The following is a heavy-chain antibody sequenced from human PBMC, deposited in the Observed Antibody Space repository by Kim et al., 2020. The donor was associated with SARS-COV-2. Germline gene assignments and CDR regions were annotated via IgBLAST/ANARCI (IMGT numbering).Heavy chain of an antibody. D-gene: IGHD1-26*01. J-gene: IGHJ4*02. CDR1: GFTFSNAW. V-gene: IGHV3-15*01. Sequence: GGSLRLSCAASGFTFSNAWISWVRQAPGKGLEWVGRIKSKTDGGTTDYAAPVKGRFTISRDDSKNTLYLQMNSLKTEDTAVYYCTTDRQWELPDYWGQGTLVTVSS. CDR3: TTDRQWELPDY. CDR2: IKSKTDGGTT.